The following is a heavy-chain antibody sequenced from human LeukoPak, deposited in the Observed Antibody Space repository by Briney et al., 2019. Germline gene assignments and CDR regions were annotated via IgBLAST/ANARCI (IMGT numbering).Heavy chain of an antibody. D-gene: IGHD2-15*01. V-gene: IGHV3-23*01. J-gene: IGHJ4*02. CDR3: AKDRSLGGVVVVAATDY. CDR1: GFTFSSYA. Sequence: GGSLRLSRAASGFTFSSYAMSWVRQAPGKGLEWVSAISGSGGSTYYADSVKGRFTISRDNSKNTLYLQMNSLRAEDTAVYYCAKDRSLGGVVVVAATDYWGQGTLVTVSS. CDR2: ISGSGGST.